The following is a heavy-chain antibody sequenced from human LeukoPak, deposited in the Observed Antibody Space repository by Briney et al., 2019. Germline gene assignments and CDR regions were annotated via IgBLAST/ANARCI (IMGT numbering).Heavy chain of an antibody. D-gene: IGHD3-10*01. CDR1: GYTFTNYY. Sequence: EASVKVSCKASGYTFTNYYMHWVRQAPGQGLEWMGLINPGGGNTNYAQNFQGRVTMTRDTSTSTVYMELSSLRSEDTAVYYCARGRGAMGGAKDYWGQGTLVTVSS. CDR3: ARGRGAMGGAKDY. V-gene: IGHV1-46*01. CDR2: INPGGGNT. J-gene: IGHJ4*02.